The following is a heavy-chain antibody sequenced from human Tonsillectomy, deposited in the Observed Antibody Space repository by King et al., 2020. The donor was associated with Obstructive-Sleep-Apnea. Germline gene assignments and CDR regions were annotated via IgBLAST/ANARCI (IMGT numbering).Heavy chain of an antibody. V-gene: IGHV3-49*03. CDR2: IRRKAYGGTT. Sequence: VQLVESGGGLVQPGRSLRLSCTASGFTFGDYAISWFRQAPGKGMEWVGFIRRKAYGGTTEYAASVKGRFTISRDDFESIAYLQRSSLKTEDTAVYNCTRENWNRSFDPWGQGTLVTVSS. CDR3: TRENWNRSFDP. J-gene: IGHJ5*02. CDR1: GFTFGDYA. D-gene: IGHD1-1*01.